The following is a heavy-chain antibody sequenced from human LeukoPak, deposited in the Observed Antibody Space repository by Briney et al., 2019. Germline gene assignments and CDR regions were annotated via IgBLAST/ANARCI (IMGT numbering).Heavy chain of an antibody. D-gene: IGHD5-18*01. CDR1: GFTFSSYA. CDR2: ISSNGGST. Sequence: GGSLRLSCSASGFTFSSYAMHWVRQAPGKGLEYVSAISSNGGSTYYADSVKGRFTISRDNSKNTLYLQMSSLRAEDTAVYYCVKGGVQLWLPEFDYWGQETLVTVSS. V-gene: IGHV3-64D*09. J-gene: IGHJ4*02. CDR3: VKGGVQLWLPEFDY.